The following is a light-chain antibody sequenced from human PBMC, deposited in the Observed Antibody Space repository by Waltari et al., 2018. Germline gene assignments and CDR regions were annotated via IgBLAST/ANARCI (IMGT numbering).Light chain of an antibody. J-gene: IGKJ1*01. CDR3: QQHGSTPWT. V-gene: IGKV3-20*01. CDR1: ESLSSSY. CDR2: RTS. Sequence: ENVLTQSPDTLSLSPGERATLSCRASESLSSSYLAWYQQKPGQSPRLLMYRTSSRATCIPDRFSGSGSGTDFTLTISRLEPEDFAVYYCQQHGSTPWTFGQGTKVEIK.